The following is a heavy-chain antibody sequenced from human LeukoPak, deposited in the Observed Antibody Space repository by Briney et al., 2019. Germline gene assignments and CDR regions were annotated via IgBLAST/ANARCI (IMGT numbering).Heavy chain of an antibody. CDR3: ARAQVKAQYYDILTGYRAPDAFDI. CDR2: IYHSGST. CDR1: GGSISSGGYY. V-gene: IGHV4-30-2*01. Sequence: SETLSLTCTVSGGSISSGGYYWSWIRQPPGKGLEWIGYIYHSGSTYYNPSLKSRVTISVDRSKNQFSLKLSSVTAADTAVYYCARAQVKAQYYDILTGYRAPDAFDIWGQGTMVTVSS. J-gene: IGHJ3*02. D-gene: IGHD3-9*01.